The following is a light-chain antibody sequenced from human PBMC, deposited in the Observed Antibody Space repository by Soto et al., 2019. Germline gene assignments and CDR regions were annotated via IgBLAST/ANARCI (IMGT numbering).Light chain of an antibody. V-gene: IGKV3-11*01. CDR3: QQRSNG. CDR1: QSVGTY. Sequence: EIVLTQSPDTLSLSPGERATLSCRASQSVGTYLVWYQQKPGQAPRLLIYGASNRATGIPARFSGSGSGTDFTLTIISLEPEDFAFYYCQQRSNGFGQGTKLEIK. J-gene: IGKJ2*01. CDR2: GAS.